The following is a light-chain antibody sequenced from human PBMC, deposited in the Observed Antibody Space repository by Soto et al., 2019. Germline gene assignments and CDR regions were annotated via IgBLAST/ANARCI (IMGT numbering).Light chain of an antibody. J-gene: IGKJ5*01. CDR3: QQYGNSPIT. CDR2: GTS. V-gene: IGKV3-20*01. Sequence: VLTQSPATLSVSPGERATLSCRASQSVDNNLAWYQQKPGQAPRLLIYGTSSRATGIPDRFSGSGSGTDLTLTISRLEPEDFAVYYCQQYGNSPITFGQGTRLEIK. CDR1: QSVDNN.